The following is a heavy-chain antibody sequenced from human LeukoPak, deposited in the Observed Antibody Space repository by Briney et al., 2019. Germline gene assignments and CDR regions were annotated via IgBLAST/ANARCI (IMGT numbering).Heavy chain of an antibody. D-gene: IGHD6-6*01. J-gene: IGHJ5*02. Sequence: GGSLRLSCAASGFIFTNYGMHWVRQAPGKGLEWVAFIRYDGSNKYYADSVKGRFTISRDNANNSLYLQMNSLRADDTAVYYCARDIGLRKAAPPGWFDPWGQGALVTVSS. CDR1: GFIFTNYG. CDR3: ARDIGLRKAAPPGWFDP. CDR2: IRYDGSNK. V-gene: IGHV3-30*02.